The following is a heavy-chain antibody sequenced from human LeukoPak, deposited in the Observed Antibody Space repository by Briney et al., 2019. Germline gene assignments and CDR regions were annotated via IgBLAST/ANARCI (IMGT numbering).Heavy chain of an antibody. CDR3: ARIGIAAQIPGC. D-gene: IGHD6-13*01. CDR1: GGTFSSYA. J-gene: IGHJ4*02. Sequence: GASVKVSCKASGGTFSSYAISWVRQAPGQGLEWMGRIIPILGIANYAQKFQGRVTITADKSTSTAYMGLSSLRSEDTAVYYCARIGIAAQIPGCWGQGTLVTVSS. V-gene: IGHV1-69*04. CDR2: IIPILGIA.